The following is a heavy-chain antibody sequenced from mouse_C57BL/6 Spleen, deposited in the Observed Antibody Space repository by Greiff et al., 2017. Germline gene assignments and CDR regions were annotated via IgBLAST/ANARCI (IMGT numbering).Heavy chain of an antibody. CDR2: ISNGGGST. J-gene: IGHJ1*03. CDR3: ARQGTTMVTTRYFDV. Sequence: EVMLVESGGGLVQPGGSLKLSCAASGFTFSDYYMYWVRQTPEKRLEWVAYISNGGGSTYYPDTVKGRFTISRDNAKNTLYLQMSRLKSEDTAMYYCARQGTTMVTTRYFDVWGTGTTVTVSS. V-gene: IGHV5-12*01. D-gene: IGHD2-2*01. CDR1: GFTFSDYY.